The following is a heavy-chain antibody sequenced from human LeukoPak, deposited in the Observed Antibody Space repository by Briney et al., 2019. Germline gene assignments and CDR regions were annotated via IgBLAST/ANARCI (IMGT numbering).Heavy chain of an antibody. CDR3: ARGSFGSGRAYYFDY. V-gene: IGHV1-8*01. CDR2: VNPNSGNT. CDR1: RYTFTSYD. Sequence: ASVKVSCKASRYTFTSYDINWVRQATGQGLEWVGWVNPNSGNTDYAQKFQGRVTMTRNTSISTAYMELSSLRSEDTAVYYCARGSFGSGRAYYFDYWGQGTLVTVSS. J-gene: IGHJ4*02. D-gene: IGHD3-10*01.